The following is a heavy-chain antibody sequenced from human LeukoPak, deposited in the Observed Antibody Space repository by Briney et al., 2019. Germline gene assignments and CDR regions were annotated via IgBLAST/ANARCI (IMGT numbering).Heavy chain of an antibody. Sequence: GASMKVSCKASGYTFTSYGISWVRQAPGQGLEWMGWISAYNGNTNYAQKLQGRVTMTTDTSTRTAYMELRSLRSDDTAVYYCARSADYDSSGYYYDSDYWGQGTLVTVSS. V-gene: IGHV1-18*01. CDR1: GYTFTSYG. CDR3: ARSADYDSSGYYYDSDY. D-gene: IGHD3-22*01. J-gene: IGHJ4*02. CDR2: ISAYNGNT.